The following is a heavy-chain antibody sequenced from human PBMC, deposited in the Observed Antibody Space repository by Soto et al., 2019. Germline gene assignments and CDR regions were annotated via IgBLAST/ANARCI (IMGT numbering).Heavy chain of an antibody. CDR3: TTSNLGVDF. CDR2: IKTKPDDGTI. V-gene: IGHV3-15*01. D-gene: IGHD1-1*01. Sequence: ESGGGLVKPGGSIRLSCAASGLIFSDVWMTWVRQAPGTGLEWVGRIKTKPDDGTIDYAAPVRGRFTISRDDSKNTLYLQMTSLTPDDTGVYYCTTSNLGVDFWGPGTLVTVSS. CDR1: GLIFSDVW. J-gene: IGHJ4*02.